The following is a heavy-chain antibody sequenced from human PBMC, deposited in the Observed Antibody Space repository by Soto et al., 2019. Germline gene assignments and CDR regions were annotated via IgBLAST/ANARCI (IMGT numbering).Heavy chain of an antibody. CDR3: VRSIGVQDNF. Sequence: PGGSLRLSCAASGFTFRDYWMHWVRQAPEEGLEWISNIDGDGTESYYAASVKGRFTISRDNARNTVYLQMNSLRVEDTAVYYCVRSIGVQDNFWGQGTLVTVSS. CDR1: GFTFRDYW. J-gene: IGHJ4*02. V-gene: IGHV3-74*01. D-gene: IGHD6-19*01. CDR2: IDGDGTES.